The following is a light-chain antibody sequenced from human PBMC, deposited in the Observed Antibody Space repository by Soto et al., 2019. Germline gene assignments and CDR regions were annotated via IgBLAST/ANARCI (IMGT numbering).Light chain of an antibody. J-gene: IGKJ2*01. CDR3: QQSYSPPRT. V-gene: IGKV1-39*01. Sequence: DIQMTQSPSSLSASVGDRVTITCRASQSISNYLNWYQQKPGPAPKLLIYAASSLQNEVPTRFSGSGSGTDFTLTISSLQSEDFANYYCQQSYSPPRTFGQGTKLEIK. CDR1: QSISNY. CDR2: AAS.